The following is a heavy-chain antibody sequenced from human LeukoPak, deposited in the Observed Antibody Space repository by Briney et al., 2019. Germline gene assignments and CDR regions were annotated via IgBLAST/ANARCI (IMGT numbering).Heavy chain of an antibody. CDR1: GGSFSAYY. D-gene: IGHD3-16*01. Sequence: SETLSLTCAVYGGSFSAYYWSWIRQPSGKGLEWIGEINHGGSTNCNPSLKSRVTISVDTSKNQFSLKLSSVTAADTAVYYCARGYWGAHYFDYWGQGTLVTVSS. CDR3: ARGYWGAHYFDY. J-gene: IGHJ4*02. CDR2: INHGGST. V-gene: IGHV4-34*01.